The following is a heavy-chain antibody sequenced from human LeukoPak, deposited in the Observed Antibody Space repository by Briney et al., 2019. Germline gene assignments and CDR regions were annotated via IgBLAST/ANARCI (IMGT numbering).Heavy chain of an antibody. V-gene: IGHV5-51*01. D-gene: IGHD6-19*01. J-gene: IGHJ4*02. CDR3: ARGPADSSGWYYFDY. CDR2: IYPGDSDT. CDR1: GYSFTSYW. Sequence: GESLQISCKGSGYSFTSYWIGWVRQMPGKGLEWMGIIYPGDSDTRYSPSFQGQVTISADKSISTAYLQWSSLKASDTAMYYCARGPADSSGWYYFDYWGQGTLVTVSS.